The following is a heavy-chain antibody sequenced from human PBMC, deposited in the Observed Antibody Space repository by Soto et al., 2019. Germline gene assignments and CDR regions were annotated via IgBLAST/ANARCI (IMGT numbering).Heavy chain of an antibody. D-gene: IGHD4-17*01. CDR3: ARAPTDYGDYVAPFYYFDY. J-gene: IGHJ4*02. Sequence: GASVKVSCKASGYTFTGYYMHWVRQAPGRGLEWMGWINPNSGGTNYAQKFQGWVTMTRDTSISTAYMELSRLRSDDTAIFYFARAPTDYGDYVAPFYYFDYWGQGTLVTVSS. V-gene: IGHV1-2*04. CDR1: GYTFTGYY. CDR2: INPNSGGT.